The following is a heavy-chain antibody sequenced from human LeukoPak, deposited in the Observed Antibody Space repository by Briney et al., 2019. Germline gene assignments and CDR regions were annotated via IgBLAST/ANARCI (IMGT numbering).Heavy chain of an antibody. CDR3: ARHISSGWTYYFDY. Sequence: SETLSLTCNVSGVSISGNYYFWGWIRQPPGKGLEWIGSIAYNGNTFYNPSLRSRVTISVDTSKNQFSLQLSSVTAADTAVYYCARHISSGWTYYFDYWGQGTLVTVSS. CDR2: IAYNGNT. V-gene: IGHV4-39*01. J-gene: IGHJ4*02. CDR1: GVSISGNYYF. D-gene: IGHD6-19*01.